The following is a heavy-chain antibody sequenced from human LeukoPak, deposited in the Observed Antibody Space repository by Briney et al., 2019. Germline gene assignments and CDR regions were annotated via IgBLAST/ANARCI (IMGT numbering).Heavy chain of an antibody. CDR2: IYITGNT. V-gene: IGHV4-61*02. Sequence: SQTLSLTCTVSGGSINTGGYSWTWIRQPAGKGLEWIGRIYITGNTDQNPSLKSRVTVSMDSSKNQFSLEMKSVTAADTAVYYCTRGWSSAGAFDIWGQGTMVTVSS. CDR3: TRGWSSAGAFDI. J-gene: IGHJ3*02. CDR1: GGSINTGGYS. D-gene: IGHD6-19*01.